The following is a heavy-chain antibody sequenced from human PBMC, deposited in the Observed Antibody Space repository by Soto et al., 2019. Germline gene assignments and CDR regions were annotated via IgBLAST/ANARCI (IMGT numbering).Heavy chain of an antibody. CDR3: ARDQDLAVAGTATYYYYGMDV. D-gene: IGHD6-19*01. V-gene: IGHV3-11*06. Sequence: GGSLRLSCAASGFTFSDYYMSWIRQAPGKVLEWVSYISSSSSYTNYADSVKGRFTISRDNAKNSLYLQMDSLRAEDTAVYYCARDQDLAVAGTATYYYYGMDVWGQGTTVTSP. CDR1: GFTFSDYY. CDR2: ISSSSSYT. J-gene: IGHJ6*02.